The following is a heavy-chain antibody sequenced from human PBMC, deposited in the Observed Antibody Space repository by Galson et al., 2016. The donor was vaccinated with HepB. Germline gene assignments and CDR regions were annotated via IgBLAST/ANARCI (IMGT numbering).Heavy chain of an antibody. V-gene: IGHV2-70*01. Sequence: ALVKPTQTLTLTCTFSGFSLSSSGMCVNWIRQPPGKALEWLALIDWDDDEFYSTSLKTRLTISKDTSKSQVVLTMTNMDPVDTATYYCARCNPDYYYGMDVWGQGTTVTVSS. J-gene: IGHJ6*02. CDR1: GFSLSSSGMC. CDR3: ARCNPDYYYGMDV. CDR2: IDWDDDE.